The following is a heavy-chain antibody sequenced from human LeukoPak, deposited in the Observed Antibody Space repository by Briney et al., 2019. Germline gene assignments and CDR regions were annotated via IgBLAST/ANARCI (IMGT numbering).Heavy chain of an antibody. CDR2: IYHSGTT. CDR3: ARDPGGGYKDDALDI. CDR1: GGSISSIDW. D-gene: IGHD3-16*01. V-gene: IGHV4-4*02. J-gene: IGHJ3*02. Sequence: KASGTLSLTCTVSGGSISSIDWWTWVRQPPGKGLEWIGQIYHSGTTNYSPSLKSRVTISVDKSKNQFSLNLNSVTAADTAVYYCARDPGGGYKDDALDIWGQGTMVTVSS.